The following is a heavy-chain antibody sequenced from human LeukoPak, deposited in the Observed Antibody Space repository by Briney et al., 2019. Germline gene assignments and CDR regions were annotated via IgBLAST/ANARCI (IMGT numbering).Heavy chain of an antibody. Sequence: GGSLGLSCVAPSFVFNNAFMNWVRQGPGKGLEWVGRIKTKTDGGTTDFAAPVKGRFTISRDDSKNTFFLHMNSLKIEDTAVYYCTTGLHYCFDYWSQGTPVTVSS. CDR2: IKTKTDGGTT. D-gene: IGHD4-11*01. CDR3: TTGLHYCFDY. J-gene: IGHJ4*02. CDR1: SFVFNNAF. V-gene: IGHV3-15*07.